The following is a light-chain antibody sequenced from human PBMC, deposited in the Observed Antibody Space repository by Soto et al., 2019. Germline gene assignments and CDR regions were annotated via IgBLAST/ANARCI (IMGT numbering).Light chain of an antibody. CDR1: SSDVGGYSY. CDR3: SSYAGSNILI. J-gene: IGLJ2*01. V-gene: IGLV2-8*01. CDR2: EVS. Sequence: QSVLTQPPSASGSPGQSVTISCTGTSSDVGGYSYVSWYQQHPGKAPKLMINEVSKRPSGVPDRFSGSKSGNTASLTVSGLQAEDEADYYCSSYAGSNILIFGGGTKLTVL.